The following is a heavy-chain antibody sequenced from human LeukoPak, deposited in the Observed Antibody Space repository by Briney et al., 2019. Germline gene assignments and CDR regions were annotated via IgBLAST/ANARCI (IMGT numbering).Heavy chain of an antibody. CDR1: GYSFTSYW. J-gene: IGHJ4*02. Sequence: GESLKISCKGSGYSFTSYWIGWVRQMPGKGLEWMGIIYPGDSDTRYSPSFQGQVTISADKSISTAYLQWSSLKASDTAMYYCARPSDIVATIGPAEIAYWGQGTLVTVSS. CDR2: IYPGDSDT. V-gene: IGHV5-51*01. D-gene: IGHD5-12*01. CDR3: ARPSDIVATIGPAEIAY.